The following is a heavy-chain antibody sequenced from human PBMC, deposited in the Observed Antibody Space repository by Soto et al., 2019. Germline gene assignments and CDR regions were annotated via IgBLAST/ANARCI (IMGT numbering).Heavy chain of an antibody. J-gene: IGHJ4*02. CDR1: GYTFTSYD. Sequence: QVQLVQSGAEVKKPGASVKVSCKASGYTFTSYDINWVRQATGQGLEWMGWMNPNSGNTGSAQKFQGRVTTTRNTSRSTAYMELSSLRTEHTTGYYRAMTLDGDNVHYWGQGTLVTVSS. V-gene: IGHV1-8*01. D-gene: IGHD4-17*01. CDR3: AMTLDGDNVHY. CDR2: MNPNSGNT.